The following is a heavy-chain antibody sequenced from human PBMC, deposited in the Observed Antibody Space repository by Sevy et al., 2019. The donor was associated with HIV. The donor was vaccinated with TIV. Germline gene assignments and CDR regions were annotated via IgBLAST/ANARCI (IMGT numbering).Heavy chain of an antibody. CDR2: IKRDASEK. CDR3: ARDCNSASCLWGLDV. V-gene: IGHV3-7*03. CDR1: GFSFTNYW. J-gene: IGHJ6*02. D-gene: IGHD2-2*01. Sequence: GGSLRLSCVASGFSFTNYWMTWVRQAPGKGLEWVANIKRDASEKYYEGSVKGRFTISRDNAKESLYLQMKSLRAEDTAVYYCARDCNSASCLWGLDVWGQGTTVTVSS.